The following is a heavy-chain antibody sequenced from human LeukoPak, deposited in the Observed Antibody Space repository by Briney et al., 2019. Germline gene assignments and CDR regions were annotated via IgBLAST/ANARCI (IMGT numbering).Heavy chain of an antibody. CDR3: ARLRGLLFLDY. D-gene: IGHD3-16*02. V-gene: IGHV4-39*01. CDR2: IYYSGST. CDR1: GGTISSSSYY. J-gene: IGHJ4*02. Sequence: PSETLSLTCTVSGGTISSSSYYWGWIRQPPGKGLEWIGSIYYSGSTYYNPSLKSRVTISVDTSKNQFSLKLSSVTAADTAVYYCARLRGLLFLDYWGQGTLVTVSS.